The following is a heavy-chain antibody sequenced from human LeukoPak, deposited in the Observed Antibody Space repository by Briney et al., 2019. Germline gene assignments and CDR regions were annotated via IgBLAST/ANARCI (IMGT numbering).Heavy chain of an antibody. J-gene: IGHJ4*02. Sequence: GGSLRLSCAASGFTLSSYWIHWVRQAPGKGLVWVSTIKSDGSSTSYADSVKGRFTISRDNAKNTLYLQMTSLRAEDTAVYYCRGTYYPFDYWGQGTLVTSPQ. CDR3: RGTYYPFDY. V-gene: IGHV3-74*01. D-gene: IGHD1-26*01. CDR2: IKSDGSST. CDR1: GFTLSSYW.